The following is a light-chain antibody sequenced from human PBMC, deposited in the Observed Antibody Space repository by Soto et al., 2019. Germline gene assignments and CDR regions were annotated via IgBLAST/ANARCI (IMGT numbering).Light chain of an antibody. J-gene: IGLJ2*01. CDR3: CSYAGSYTLV. Sequence: QSVLTQPRSVSGSPGQSVTISCTGTSSDVGGYNYVSWYQQHPGKAPKLMIYDVSKRPSGVPDRFSGSKSGNTASLTISGLQAEDEADYYCCSYAGSYTLVFGGGTKGPS. V-gene: IGLV2-11*01. CDR2: DVS. CDR1: SSDVGGYNY.